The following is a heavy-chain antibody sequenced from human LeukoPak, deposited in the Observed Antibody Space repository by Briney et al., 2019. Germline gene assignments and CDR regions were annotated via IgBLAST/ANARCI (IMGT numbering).Heavy chain of an antibody. CDR1: GFTFSSYW. D-gene: IGHD2-21*01. J-gene: IGHJ6*03. V-gene: IGHV3-74*01. CDR2: INSDGSST. CDR3: AKDGWRFPYYYYMDV. Sequence: QPGGSLRLSCAASGFTFSSYWMHWVRQAPGKGLVWVSRINSDGSSTSYADSVKGRFTISRDNSKNTLYLQMNSLRAEDTAVYYCAKDGWRFPYYYYMDVWGKGTTVTISS.